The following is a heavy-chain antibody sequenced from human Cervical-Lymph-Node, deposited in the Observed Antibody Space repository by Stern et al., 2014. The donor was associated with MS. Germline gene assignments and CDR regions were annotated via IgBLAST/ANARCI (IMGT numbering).Heavy chain of an antibody. CDR2: ISWNSGSI. CDR1: GFTFDDYA. D-gene: IGHD6-19*01. CDR3: AKDKVPQWLVPLFDY. J-gene: IGHJ4*02. V-gene: IGHV3-9*01. Sequence: VQLVESGGGLVQPGRSLRLSCAASGFTFDDYAMHWVRQAPGKGLEWVSGISWNSGSIGYADSVKGRFTISRDNAKNSLYLQMNSLRAEDTALYYCAKDKVPQWLVPLFDYWGQGTLVTVSS.